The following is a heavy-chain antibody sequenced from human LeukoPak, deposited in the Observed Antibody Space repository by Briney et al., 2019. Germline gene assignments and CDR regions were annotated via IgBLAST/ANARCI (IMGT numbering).Heavy chain of an antibody. CDR3: ASSVFEAARALPRYYSDY. Sequence: SEALSLTCTVSGGSISSYYWSWIRQPPGKGLEWIGYIYYSGSTNYNPSLKSRVTISVDTSKNQFSLKLSSVTAADTAVYYCASSVFEAARALPRYYSDYCGQGTLVTVSS. CDR1: GGSISSYY. D-gene: IGHD6-13*01. J-gene: IGHJ4*02. CDR2: IYYSGST. V-gene: IGHV4-59*01.